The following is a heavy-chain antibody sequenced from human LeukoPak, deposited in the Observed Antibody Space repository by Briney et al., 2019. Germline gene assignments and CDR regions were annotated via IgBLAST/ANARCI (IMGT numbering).Heavy chain of an antibody. D-gene: IGHD5-24*01. CDR1: GGSISSSSYY. J-gene: IGHJ4*02. Sequence: PSETLSLTYTVSGGSISSSSYYWGWIRQPPGKGLEWIGSIYYSGSTYYNPSLKSRVTISVDTSKNQFSLKLSSVTAADTAVYYCARLEMATSSTFDYWGQGTLVTVSS. CDR2: IYYSGST. V-gene: IGHV4-39*01. CDR3: ARLEMATSSTFDY.